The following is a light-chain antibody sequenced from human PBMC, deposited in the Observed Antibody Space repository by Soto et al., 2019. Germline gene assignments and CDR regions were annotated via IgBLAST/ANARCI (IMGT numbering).Light chain of an antibody. CDR2: GAS. CDR3: HQYDSSPLT. Sequence: EILLTQSPGTLSLSPGERATLSCRASKSVSSSYLAWYQQKPGQAPSLLIDGASSRATGIPDRFSGSGSGTDFTLTISRLELEDFAVYYCHQYDSSPLTVGGGTNVEIK. CDR1: KSVSSSY. J-gene: IGKJ4*01. V-gene: IGKV3-20*01.